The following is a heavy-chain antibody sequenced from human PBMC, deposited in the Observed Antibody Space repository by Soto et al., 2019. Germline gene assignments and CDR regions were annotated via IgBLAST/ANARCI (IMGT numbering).Heavy chain of an antibody. Sequence: VQLVESGGGVVQPGRSLRLSCAASGFNFNDHAMHWVRQAPGKGLEWVAVLSYDGSNKKYADSVRGRFTISGDNSENTLHPQMNGLRPEDTALYFCATENIGSHWGLLEFDYWGQGTSVTVSS. CDR3: ATENIGSHWGLLEFDY. J-gene: IGHJ4*02. CDR2: LSYDGSNK. CDR1: GFNFNDHA. V-gene: IGHV3-30*03. D-gene: IGHD1-26*01.